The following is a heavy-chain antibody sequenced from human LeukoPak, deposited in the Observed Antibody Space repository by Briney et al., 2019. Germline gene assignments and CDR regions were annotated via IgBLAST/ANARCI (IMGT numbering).Heavy chain of an antibody. D-gene: IGHD6-13*01. V-gene: IGHV3-7*03. CDR1: GFTFSSYW. J-gene: IGHJ6*02. CDR3: ARKGIAAAGAHPRTYYYYGMDA. CDR2: IKQDGSEK. Sequence: GGSLRLSCAASGFTFSSYWMSWVRQAPGKGLEWVANIKQDGSEKYYVDSVKGRFTISRDNAKNSLYLQMNSLRAEDTAVYYCARKGIAAAGAHPRTYYYYGMDAWGQGTTVTVSS.